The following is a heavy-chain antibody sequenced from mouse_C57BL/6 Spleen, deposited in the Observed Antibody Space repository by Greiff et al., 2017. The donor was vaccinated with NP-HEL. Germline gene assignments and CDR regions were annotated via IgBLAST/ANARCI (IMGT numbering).Heavy chain of an antibody. CDR3: ARKGALTGGYFDY. J-gene: IGHJ2*01. CDR2: IYPGDGDT. Sequence: VMLVESGAELVKPGASVKISCKASGYAFSSYWMNWVKQRPGKGLEWIGQIYPGDGDTNYNGKFKGKATLTADKSSSTAYMQLSSLTSEDSAVYFCARKGALTGGYFDYWGQGTTLTVSS. V-gene: IGHV1-80*01. CDR1: GYAFSSYW. D-gene: IGHD4-1*01.